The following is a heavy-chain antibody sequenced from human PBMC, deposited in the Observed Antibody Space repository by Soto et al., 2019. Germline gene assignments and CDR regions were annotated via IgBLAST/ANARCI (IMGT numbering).Heavy chain of an antibody. CDR2: ISYDGSNK. Sequence: GGSLRLSCSASGFTFSSYAMHWFRQAPGKGLEWVAVISYDGSNKYYADSVKGRFTISRDNSKNTLYLQMNSLRAEDTAVYYCATLDYDILTGPFDYWGQGTLVTVSS. V-gene: IGHV3-30-3*01. D-gene: IGHD3-9*01. J-gene: IGHJ4*02. CDR1: GFTFSSYA. CDR3: ATLDYDILTGPFDY.